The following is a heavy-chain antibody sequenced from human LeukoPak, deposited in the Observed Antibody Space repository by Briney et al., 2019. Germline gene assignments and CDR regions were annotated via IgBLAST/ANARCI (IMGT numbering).Heavy chain of an antibody. CDR1: GFSFNKYA. V-gene: IGHV3-64*04. D-gene: IGHD2-8*02. CDR2: INSDGDNS. CDR3: TRVLAGRSGLMDV. Sequence: PGGSLRLSCSASGFSFNKYAVHWVRQAPGKGLEYVSGINSDGDNSHYADSVKGRFTISRDNAKNTLYLQMNGLRDEDAAVYYCTRVLAGRSGLMDVWGRGTAITVSS. J-gene: IGHJ6*02.